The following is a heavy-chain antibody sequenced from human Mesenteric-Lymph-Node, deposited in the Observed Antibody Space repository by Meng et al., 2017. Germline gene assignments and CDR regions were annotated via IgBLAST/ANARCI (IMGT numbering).Heavy chain of an antibody. CDR2: ISHTGST. CDR3: ARHEHYFDF. V-gene: IGHV4-4*02. Sequence: HVQLQEAGSGLVKPSGSPSLTCAVSVGSISIGHWWSWVRQSPGKGLEWIGEISHTGSTNYNPSLKSRVTISLDNLKNHLSLKLRSVTAADTAMYYCARHEHYFDFWGQGTLVTVSS. J-gene: IGHJ4*02. CDR1: VGSISIGHW.